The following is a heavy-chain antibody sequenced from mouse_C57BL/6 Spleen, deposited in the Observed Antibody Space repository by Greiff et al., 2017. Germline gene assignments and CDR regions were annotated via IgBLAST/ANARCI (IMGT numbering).Heavy chain of an antibody. CDR1: GYTFTDYE. V-gene: IGHV1-15*01. CDR3: TRGSHYGSSYGWYFDV. CDR2: IDPETGGT. Sequence: VQRVESGAELVRPGASVTLSCKASGYTFTDYEMHWVKQTPVHGLEWIGAIDPETGGTAYNQKFKGKAILTADKSSSTAYMELRSLTSEDSAVYYCTRGSHYGSSYGWYFDVWCTGTTVTVSS. D-gene: IGHD1-1*01. J-gene: IGHJ1*03.